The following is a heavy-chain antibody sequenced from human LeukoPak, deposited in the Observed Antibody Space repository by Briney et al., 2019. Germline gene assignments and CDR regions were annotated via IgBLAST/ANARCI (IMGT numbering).Heavy chain of an antibody. CDR2: INRDGSTT. J-gene: IGHJ4*02. Sequence: GGSLRLSCAASGFTFSSYWMHWVRQAPGKGLVWVSRINRDGSTTTYADSVKGRFTVSRDNAKNTLNLQMNSLRAEDTAVYHCARGGDYYDSSGYFWRPAEIDYWGQGTLVTVSS. CDR1: GFTFSSYW. CDR3: ARGGDYYDSSGYFWRPAEIDY. V-gene: IGHV3-74*03. D-gene: IGHD3-22*01.